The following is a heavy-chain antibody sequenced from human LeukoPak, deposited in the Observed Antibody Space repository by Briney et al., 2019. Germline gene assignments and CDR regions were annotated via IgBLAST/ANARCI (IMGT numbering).Heavy chain of an antibody. CDR3: ARDKLTVYSSGWYYFDY. J-gene: IGHJ4*02. CDR2: IYYSGST. D-gene: IGHD6-19*01. Sequence: SETLSLTCTVSGGSISSSSYYWGWIRQPPGKGLEWIGSIYYSGSTYYNPSLKSRVTISVDTSKNQFSLKLSSVTAADTAVYYCARDKLTVYSSGWYYFDYWGQGTLVTVSS. V-gene: IGHV4-39*07. CDR1: GGSISSSSYY.